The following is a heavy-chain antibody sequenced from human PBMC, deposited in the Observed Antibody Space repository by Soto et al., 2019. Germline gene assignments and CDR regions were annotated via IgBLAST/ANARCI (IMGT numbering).Heavy chain of an antibody. Sequence: EVQLVESGGGLVKPGESLRLSCAGSGFSFTHAWMTWVRQAPGKGLEWVGRIKSKTDGETTDYVAPVRGRFSISRDDSKSTVYLQMNSLTTEDSAAYYCTTRGVTGWSSSCYLVWGQGTLVTVSS. D-gene: IGHD2-15*01. CDR1: GFSFTHAW. V-gene: IGHV3-15*01. J-gene: IGHJ1*01. CDR3: TTRGVTGWSSSCYLV. CDR2: IKSKTDGETT.